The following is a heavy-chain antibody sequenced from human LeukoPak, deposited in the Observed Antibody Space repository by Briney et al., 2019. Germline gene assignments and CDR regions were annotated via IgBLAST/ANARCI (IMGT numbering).Heavy chain of an antibody. V-gene: IGHV1-69*04. CDR2: IIPILGIA. Sequence: SVKVSCKASGYTFTSYGISWVRQAPGQGLEWMGRIIPILGIANYAQKFQGRVTITADKSTSTAYMELSSLRSEDTAVYYCARDRASSGWYRDYWGQGTLVTVSS. J-gene: IGHJ4*02. D-gene: IGHD6-19*01. CDR3: ARDRASSGWYRDY. CDR1: GYTFTSYG.